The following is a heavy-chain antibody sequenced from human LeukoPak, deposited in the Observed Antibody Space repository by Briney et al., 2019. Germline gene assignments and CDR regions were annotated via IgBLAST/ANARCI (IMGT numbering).Heavy chain of an antibody. V-gene: IGHV1-18*01. CDR1: GYIFTSYG. CDR2: ISAYNGNT. CDR3: AAQRAYSGDY. J-gene: IGHJ4*02. D-gene: IGHD6-13*01. Sequence: GASVKVSCKASGYIFTSYGISWVRQAPGQELEWMGWISAYNGNTNYAQKLQGRVTMTTDTSTSTAYLELRSLRSDDTAVYYCAAQRAYSGDYWGQGTLVTVSS.